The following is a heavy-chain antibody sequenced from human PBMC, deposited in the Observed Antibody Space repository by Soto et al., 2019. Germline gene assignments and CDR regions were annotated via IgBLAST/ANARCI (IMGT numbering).Heavy chain of an antibody. D-gene: IGHD1-20*01. V-gene: IGHV4-31*03. J-gene: IGHJ4*02. CDR1: GGSISSGGYY. CDR2: IYHSGST. Sequence: QVQLQESGPGLVKPSQTLSLTCTVSGGSISSGGYYWSWIRQHSGKGLEWIGYIYHSGSTYSNPSLRRRVTRSVDTSRNQFSLKLSSVTAADTAVYYCARVSGTIPIGYDYWGQGTLVTVSS. CDR3: ARVSGTIPIGYDY.